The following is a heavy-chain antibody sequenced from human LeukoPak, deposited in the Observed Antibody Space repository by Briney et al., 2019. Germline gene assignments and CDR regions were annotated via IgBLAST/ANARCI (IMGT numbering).Heavy chain of an antibody. J-gene: IGHJ4*02. CDR2: INTDGSST. CDR3: ARVLWGARGDY. D-gene: IGHD3-10*01. Sequence: GGSLRLSCAPSGFTFSSYWMHCVRQAPGKRLVWVSRINTDGSSTNYAGSVKGRFTIARDNAKNTLYLQMNSLRAEDTAVYYCARVLWGARGDYWGQGTVVTVSS. CDR1: GFTFSSYW. V-gene: IGHV3-74*01.